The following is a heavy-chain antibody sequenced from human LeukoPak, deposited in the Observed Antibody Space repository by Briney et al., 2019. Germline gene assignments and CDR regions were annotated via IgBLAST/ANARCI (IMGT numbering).Heavy chain of an antibody. Sequence: PGGSLRLSCAASGFTFSSYAMSWVRQAPGKGLEWVSAISGSGGSTYYADSVMGRFTISRDNSKNTLYLQMNSLRAEDTAVYYCAKGWRRDGYNGRFDYWGQGTLVTVSS. CDR2: ISGSGGST. CDR1: GFTFSSYA. V-gene: IGHV3-23*01. J-gene: IGHJ4*02. CDR3: AKGWRRDGYNGRFDY. D-gene: IGHD5-24*01.